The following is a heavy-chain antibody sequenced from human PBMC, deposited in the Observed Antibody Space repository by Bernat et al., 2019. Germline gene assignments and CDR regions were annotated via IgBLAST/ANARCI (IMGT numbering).Heavy chain of an antibody. Sequence: QVQLVESGGGVVQPGRSLRLSCAASGFTFSSYGMHWVRQAPGKGLEWVAVISYDGSNKYYADSVKGRFTISRDNSKNTLYLQMNSLRAEDTAVYYCAKDRGTTVVTPWFDPWGQGTLVTVS. V-gene: IGHV3-30*18. CDR3: AKDRGTTVVTPWFDP. D-gene: IGHD4-23*01. CDR2: ISYDGSNK. CDR1: GFTFSSYG. J-gene: IGHJ5*02.